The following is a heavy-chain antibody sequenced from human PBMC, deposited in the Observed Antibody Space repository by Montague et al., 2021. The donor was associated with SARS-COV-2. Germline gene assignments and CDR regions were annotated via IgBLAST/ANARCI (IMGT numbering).Heavy chain of an antibody. CDR3: ARLGDGVVPSPILGVGPYYSYYYMDV. Sequence: SETRSLTCAVHGGSFSTYSWNWIRQPPGKGLEWIGEIHHGGSTNYNPSLKSRVTISADTSKKQFSLKLTSVAAADTAVYYCARLGDGVVPSPILGVGPYYSYYYMDVWGKGTTVTVSS. J-gene: IGHJ6*03. CDR2: IHHGGST. D-gene: IGHD3-10*01. CDR1: GGSFSTYS. V-gene: IGHV4-34*01.